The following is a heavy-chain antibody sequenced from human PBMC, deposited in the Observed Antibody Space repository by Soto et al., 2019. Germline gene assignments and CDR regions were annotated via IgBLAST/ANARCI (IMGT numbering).Heavy chain of an antibody. D-gene: IGHD4-17*01. J-gene: IGHJ4*02. V-gene: IGHV4-34*01. Sequence: SETLSLTCAVYGGSFSGYYWSWIRQPPGKGLEWIGEINHSGSTNYNPSLKSRVTISVDTSKNQFSLKLSSVTAADTAVYYCVRRSPDGDYDYWGQGTLVTVSA. CDR1: GGSFSGYY. CDR2: INHSGST. CDR3: VRRSPDGDYDY.